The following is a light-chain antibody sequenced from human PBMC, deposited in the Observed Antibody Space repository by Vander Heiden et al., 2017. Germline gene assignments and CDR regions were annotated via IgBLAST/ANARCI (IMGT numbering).Light chain of an antibody. CDR1: QSVSSY. Sequence: EIVLTQSPATLSLSPGERATLSRRASQSVSSYLAWYQQKPGQAPRLLIYDASNRATGIPARFSGSGSGTDFTLTISSLEPEDFAVYYCQQRSNWPPLSTFGQGTKLEIK. V-gene: IGKV3-11*01. CDR3: QQRSNWPPLST. J-gene: IGKJ2*01. CDR2: DAS.